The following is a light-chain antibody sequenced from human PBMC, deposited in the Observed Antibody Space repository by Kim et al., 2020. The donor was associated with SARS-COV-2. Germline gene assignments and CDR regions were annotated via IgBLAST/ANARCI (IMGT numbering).Light chain of an antibody. J-gene: IGKJ2*01. CDR3: QQYGSLPPYT. Sequence: SPGDRATLSCRASQTVYKGYLAWYQQRPGQTPRLLLYQTSNRATGIPDRFSGSGSGTDFTLTISRLEPEDFAVYYCQQYGSLPPYTFGQGTKLE. CDR2: QTS. V-gene: IGKV3-20*01. CDR1: QTVYKGY.